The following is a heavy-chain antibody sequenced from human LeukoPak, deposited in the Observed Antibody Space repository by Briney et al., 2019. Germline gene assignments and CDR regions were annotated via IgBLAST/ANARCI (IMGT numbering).Heavy chain of an antibody. CDR2: INPSGGST. CDR3: ASERDGMDV. V-gene: IGHV1-46*01. Sequence: GASVKVSCKASGYTFTSYYMHWVRQAPGQGLEWMGIINPSGGSTSYAQKFQGRVTMTRNTSISTAYMELSSLRSEDTAVYYCASERDGMDVWGQGTTVTVSS. J-gene: IGHJ6*02. CDR1: GYTFTSYY.